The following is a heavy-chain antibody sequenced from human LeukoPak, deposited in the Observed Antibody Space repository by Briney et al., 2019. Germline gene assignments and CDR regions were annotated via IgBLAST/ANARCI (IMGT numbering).Heavy chain of an antibody. CDR3: TTYEGVY. J-gene: IGHJ4*02. V-gene: IGHV3-15*01. CDR2: IKSKSDGGAT. Sequence: GGSLRLSCAASGFTFSNTLMSWVRQAPGKGLEWVGRIKSKSDGGATDYAAPVQGRLIISRADSKNKLYLQMNSLKTEDAAVYYCTTYEGVYWGQGTLVTVSA. D-gene: IGHD3-10*01. CDR1: GFTFSNTL.